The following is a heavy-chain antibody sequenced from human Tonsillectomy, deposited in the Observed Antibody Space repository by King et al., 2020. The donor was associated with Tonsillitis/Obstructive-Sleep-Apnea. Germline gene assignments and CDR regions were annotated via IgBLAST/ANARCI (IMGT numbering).Heavy chain of an antibody. J-gene: IGHJ4*02. V-gene: IGHV1-18*01. D-gene: IGHD3-22*01. Sequence: VQLVQSGAEVKKPGASVKVSCKASGYTFPNYGISWVRQAPGQGLEWMGWISAYNGHTNYAQKLQGRLTMTTDTSTSTAYLELRSLRSDDTAVYYCARDSMSHYYDSSGYYTFNYWVQGTLVTVSS. CDR2: ISAYNGHT. CDR1: GYTFPNYG. CDR3: ARDSMSHYYDSSGYYTFNY.